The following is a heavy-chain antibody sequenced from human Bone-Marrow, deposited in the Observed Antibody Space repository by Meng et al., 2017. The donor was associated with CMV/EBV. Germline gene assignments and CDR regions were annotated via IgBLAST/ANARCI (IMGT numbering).Heavy chain of an antibody. CDR3: ATLSRGSSQIFDY. Sequence: SETLSLTCTVSGGSISSSSYYWGWIRQPPGKGLEWIGSIYFSGNTYYNPSLKSRVTISVDTSKNQFSLKLSSVTAADTAVYYCATLSRGSSQIFDYWGQETLVTVSS. V-gene: IGHV4-39*01. CDR2: IYFSGNT. J-gene: IGHJ4*02. CDR1: GGSISSSSYY. D-gene: IGHD6-6*01.